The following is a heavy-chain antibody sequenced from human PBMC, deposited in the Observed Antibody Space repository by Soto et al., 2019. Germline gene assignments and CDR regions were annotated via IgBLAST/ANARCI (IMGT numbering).Heavy chain of an antibody. CDR3: ARDLSSCSSARCYSFYYGMDL. CDR1: GFNFSRFW. Sequence: PGGSLRLSCTASGFNFSRFWTHWVRQVPGRGLVWVSHINSDGSRTSYADSVKGRFTISRDNAKNTLYLQMNSLRAEDTVVYYCARDLSSCSSARCYSFYYGMDLWGQGTTVTVSS. D-gene: IGHD2-2*01. CDR2: INSDGSRT. V-gene: IGHV3-74*01. J-gene: IGHJ6*02.